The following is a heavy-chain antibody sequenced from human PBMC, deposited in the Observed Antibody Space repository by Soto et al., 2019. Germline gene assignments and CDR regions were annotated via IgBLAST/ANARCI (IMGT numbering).Heavy chain of an antibody. D-gene: IGHD2-15*01. CDR1: GFTFSSYA. Sequence: GGSLRLSCAASGFTFSSYAMSWVRQAPGKGLEWVSAISGSGGNTYYADSVKGRFTISRDNSKNTLYLQMNSLRAEDTAVYYCAKDLAYGSGGSCLTFAFDIWGQGTMVTVSS. CDR3: AKDLAYGSGGSCLTFAFDI. V-gene: IGHV3-23*01. J-gene: IGHJ3*02. CDR2: ISGSGGNT.